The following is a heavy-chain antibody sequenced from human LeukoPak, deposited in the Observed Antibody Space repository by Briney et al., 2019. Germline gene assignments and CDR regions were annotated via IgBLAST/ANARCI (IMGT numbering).Heavy chain of an antibody. CDR1: GGSISSGGYS. Sequence: SETLSLTCAVSGGSISSGGYSWSWIRQPPGKGREWIGYIYHSGSTYYNPSLKSRVTISVDRSKNQFSLKLSSVTAADTAVYYCAAGYGARDYYYYYYMDVWGKGTTVTVSS. CDR2: IYHSGST. V-gene: IGHV4-30-2*01. J-gene: IGHJ6*03. CDR3: AAGYGARDYYYYYYMDV. D-gene: IGHD5-18*01.